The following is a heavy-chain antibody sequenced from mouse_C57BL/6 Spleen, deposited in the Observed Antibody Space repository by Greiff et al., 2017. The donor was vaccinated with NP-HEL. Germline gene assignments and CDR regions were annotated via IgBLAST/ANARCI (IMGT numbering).Heavy chain of an antibody. D-gene: IGHD1-1*01. CDR3: ARYYGSSYLLYYFDY. Sequence: VQLQQPGTELVKPGASVKLSCKASGYTFTSYWMHWVKQRSGQGLEWIGNINPSNGGTNYNEKFKSKATLTVDKSSSTAYMQLSSLTSEDSAVYYCARYYGSSYLLYYFDYWGQGTTLTVSS. V-gene: IGHV1-53*01. J-gene: IGHJ2*01. CDR2: INPSNGGT. CDR1: GYTFTSYW.